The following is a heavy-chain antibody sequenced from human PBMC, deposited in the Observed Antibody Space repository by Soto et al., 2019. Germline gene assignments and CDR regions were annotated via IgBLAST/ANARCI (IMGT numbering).Heavy chain of an antibody. Sequence: SVKVSCKASEDTFSTYSISWVRQAPGQGLEWMGGIVPVFRTANYAQKFQGRVTISADESTSTAYMEVSSLRSEDTAMYYCATGKNRINPLNGPRQAFDYWGQGTLVTVSS. D-gene: IGHD2-8*01. V-gene: IGHV1-69*13. CDR2: IVPVFRTA. J-gene: IGHJ4*02. CDR1: EDTFSTYS. CDR3: ATGKNRINPLNGPRQAFDY.